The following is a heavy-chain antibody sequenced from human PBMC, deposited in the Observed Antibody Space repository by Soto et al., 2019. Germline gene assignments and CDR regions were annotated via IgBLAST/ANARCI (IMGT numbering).Heavy chain of an antibody. D-gene: IGHD6-13*01. V-gene: IGHV3-33*01. CDR1: GFTFSSYG. CDR2: IWYDGSNK. J-gene: IGHJ4*02. CDR3: ARAAIAAAESPYYFEY. Sequence: GGSLRLFCAASGFTFSSYGMHWVRQAPGKGLEWVAVIWYDGSNKYYADSVKGRFTISRDNSKNTLYLQMNSLRAEDTAVYYCARAAIAAAESPYYFEYWGQGTLVTVSS.